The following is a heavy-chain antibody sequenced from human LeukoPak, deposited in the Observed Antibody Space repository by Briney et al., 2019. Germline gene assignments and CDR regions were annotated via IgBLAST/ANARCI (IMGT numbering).Heavy chain of an antibody. J-gene: IGHJ4*02. D-gene: IGHD6-19*01. CDR1: GYTFTSYY. V-gene: IGHV1-46*01. CDR3: ARAIAVAGTFDY. Sequence: ASVNVSCKASGYTFTSYYMHWVRQAPGQGLEWMGIINPSGGSTSYAQKFQGRVTMTRDTSTSTVYMELSSLRSEDTAVYYCARAIAVAGTFDYWGQGTLVTVSS. CDR2: INPSGGST.